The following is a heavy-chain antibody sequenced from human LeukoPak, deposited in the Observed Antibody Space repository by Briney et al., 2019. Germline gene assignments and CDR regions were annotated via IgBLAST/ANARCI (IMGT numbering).Heavy chain of an antibody. Sequence: GRSLRLSCAASGFSFGSYGMHWVRQAPGKGLEWVAFIRYGGSHQFYADSVRGRFTISRDNPKNTLYLQMNSLRGEDTAVYFCARDSGTWFYLQDWGQGTLVTVSS. CDR3: ARDSGTWFYLQD. J-gene: IGHJ1*01. CDR1: GFSFGSYG. V-gene: IGHV3-33*01. CDR2: IRYGGSHQ. D-gene: IGHD2/OR15-2a*01.